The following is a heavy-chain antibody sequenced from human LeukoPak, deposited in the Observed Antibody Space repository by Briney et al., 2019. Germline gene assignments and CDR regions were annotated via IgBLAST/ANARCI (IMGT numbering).Heavy chain of an antibody. CDR1: GGSISSGSYY. CDR3: ARVLSEVVTMIVSAPHGAFDI. V-gene: IGHV4-61*02. J-gene: IGHJ3*02. CDR2: IYTSGST. Sequence: SETLSLTCTVSGGSISSGSYYWSWIRQPAGKELEWIGRIYTSGSTNYNPSLKSRVTISVDTSKNQLSLKLSSVTAADTAVYHCARVLSEVVTMIVSAPHGAFDIWGQGTMVTVSS. D-gene: IGHD3-22*01.